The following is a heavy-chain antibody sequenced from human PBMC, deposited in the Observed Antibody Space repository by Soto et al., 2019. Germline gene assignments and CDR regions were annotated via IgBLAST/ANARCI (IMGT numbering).Heavy chain of an antibody. J-gene: IGHJ3*01. CDR2: INQGGSEI. D-gene: IGHD6-19*01. CDR1: GFTFSDYW. V-gene: IGHV3-7*01. Sequence: EVQLVESGGGLVQPGGFLRLSCAASGFTFSDYWMSWVRQTPGKGLEWVAKINQGGSEIYYVDYVRGRFTISRDNAKRTLYLQMNSLGVEGTAVYYFVTESRSSGLFHWGQGTMVTVSS. CDR3: VTESRSSGLFH.